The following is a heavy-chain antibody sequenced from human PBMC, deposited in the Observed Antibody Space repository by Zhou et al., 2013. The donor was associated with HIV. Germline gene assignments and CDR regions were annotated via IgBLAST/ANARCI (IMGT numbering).Heavy chain of an antibody. CDR2: MNPNSGNT. CDR3: ARGFIAAAGTPPIHFDY. V-gene: IGHV1-8*01. D-gene: IGHD6-13*01. Sequence: QVQLVQSGTEVKKPGTSVKVSCKASGYTFPDYDINWVRQATGQGLEWMGWMNPNSGNTGYARKFQGRLTMTTNTSISTAFMELRSLRSEDTAIYFCARGFIAAAGTPPIHFDYWGPERWSQSPQ. CDR1: GYTFPDYD. J-gene: IGHJ4*01.